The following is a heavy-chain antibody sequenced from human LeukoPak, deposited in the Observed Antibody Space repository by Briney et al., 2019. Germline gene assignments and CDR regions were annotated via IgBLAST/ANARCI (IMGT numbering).Heavy chain of an antibody. D-gene: IGHD1-26*01. CDR1: GGSISSYY. CDR3: ARENSGSYREFDY. CDR2: IYTSGST. V-gene: IGHV4-4*07. J-gene: IGHJ4*02. Sequence: SETLSLTCTVSGGSISSYYWSWFRQPAGKGLEWIGRIYTSGSTNYNASLKSRVSMSVDTSKNQFSLKLSSVTAADTAVFYCARENSGSYREFDYWGQGTLVTVSS.